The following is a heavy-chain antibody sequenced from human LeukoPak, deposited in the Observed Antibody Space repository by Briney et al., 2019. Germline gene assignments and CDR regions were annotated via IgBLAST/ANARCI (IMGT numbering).Heavy chain of an antibody. V-gene: IGHV4-34*01. CDR1: GGSFSGYY. J-gene: IGHJ4*02. CDR3: ARAVLSSYTYYFGY. CDR2: INHSGST. D-gene: IGHD4-11*01. Sequence: SETLSLTCAVYGGSFSGYYWSWIRQPPGKGLEWIGEINHSGSTNYNPSLKSRVTISVDTSKNQFSLKLSSVTAADTAVYYCARAVLSSYTYYFGYWGQGTLVTVSS.